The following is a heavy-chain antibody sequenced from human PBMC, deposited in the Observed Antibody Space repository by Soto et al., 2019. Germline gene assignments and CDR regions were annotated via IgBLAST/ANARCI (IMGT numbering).Heavy chain of an antibody. Sequence: GASVKVSCKASGYTFTSYYMHWVRQAPGQGLEWMGLINPSGGSTSYAQKFQGRVTMTRDTSTSTVYMEVSSLRSEDTAVYYCAGPFEYSSSRYYGMDVWGQGTTVTVSS. CDR3: AGPFEYSSSRYYGMDV. J-gene: IGHJ6*02. D-gene: IGHD6-6*01. V-gene: IGHV1-46*01. CDR1: GYTFTSYY. CDR2: INPSGGST.